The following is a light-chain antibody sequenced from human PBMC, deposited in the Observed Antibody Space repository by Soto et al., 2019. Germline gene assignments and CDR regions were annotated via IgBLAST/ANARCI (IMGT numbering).Light chain of an antibody. CDR3: LQDYDFPYT. CDR1: QDIRGD. CDR2: AAS. J-gene: IGKJ2*01. Sequence: AIQMTQSPPSLSASLGDRVIITCRASQDIRGDGGWLQQRPGHAPNLLIYAASTLHTGVPSTFPGSGSGTDFTLTINDLQPEDVATYFCLQDYDFPYTFGQGTKLEI. V-gene: IGKV1-6*01.